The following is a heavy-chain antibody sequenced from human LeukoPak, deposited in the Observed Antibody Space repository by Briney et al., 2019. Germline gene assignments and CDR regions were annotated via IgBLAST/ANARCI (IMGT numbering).Heavy chain of an antibody. CDR1: GYTFTSYA. V-gene: IGHV1-46*01. J-gene: IGHJ5*02. CDR2: INPSGGST. D-gene: IGHD3-10*01. Sequence: ASVKVSCKASGYTFTSYAMHWVRQAPGQGLEWMGIINPSGGSTSYAQKFQGRVTMTRDTSTSTVYMELSSLRSEDTAVYYCARDQRTGFGIGHWFDPWGQGTLVTVSS. CDR3: ARDQRTGFGIGHWFDP.